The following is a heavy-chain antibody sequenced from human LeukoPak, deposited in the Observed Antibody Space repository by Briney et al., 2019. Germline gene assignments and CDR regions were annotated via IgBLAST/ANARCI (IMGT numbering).Heavy chain of an antibody. D-gene: IGHD5-24*01. V-gene: IGHV1-2*02. CDR2: INPNSGGT. CDR3: ARERWLRTFDY. J-gene: IGHJ4*02. CDR1: GYTFTGYY. Sequence: ASVKVSCKASGYTFTGYYMHWVRQAPGQGLEWMGWINPNSGGTNYARKFQGRVTMTRDTSISTAYMELSRLRSDDTAVYYCARERWLRTFDYWGQGTLVTVSS.